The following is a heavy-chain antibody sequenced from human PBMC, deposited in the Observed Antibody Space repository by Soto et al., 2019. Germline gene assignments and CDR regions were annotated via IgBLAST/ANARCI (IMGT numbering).Heavy chain of an antibody. CDR2: IYYSGST. CDR1: GGSFSNYY. CDR3: ARLWSSGGYGMDF. V-gene: IGHV4-59*08. J-gene: IGHJ6*02. D-gene: IGHD6-19*01. Sequence: SETLSLTCTVSGGSFSNYYWSWIRQPPGKGLEWIGSIYYSGSTNYNPSLKSRFTISIDTSKNQFSLKLRSVTAADTAVYYCARLWSSGGYGMDFSGQGTTVTVSS.